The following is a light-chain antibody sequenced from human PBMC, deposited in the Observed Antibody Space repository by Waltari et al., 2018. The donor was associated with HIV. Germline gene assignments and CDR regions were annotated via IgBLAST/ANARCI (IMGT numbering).Light chain of an antibody. Sequence: SSGLTQPPSVSVSPGQTATIPCSADDLPRQHVGWYQQKTGQAPVLMIYKDNQRSSGVPERFSGSSQGTTATLTITGVRAEDEADYFCQSGDNTLTNVEFGGGTKVTVL. CDR3: QSGDNTLTNVE. CDR1: DLPRQH. CDR2: KDN. J-gene: IGLJ2*01. V-gene: IGLV3-25*03.